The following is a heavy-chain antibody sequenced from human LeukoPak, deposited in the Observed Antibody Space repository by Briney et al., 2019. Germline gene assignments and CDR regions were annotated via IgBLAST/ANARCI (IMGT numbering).Heavy chain of an antibody. V-gene: IGHV3-15*01. CDR3: TRDRGAYNLYDY. J-gene: IGHJ4*02. Sequence: PGGSLRLSCAASGFTISSAWISWVRQAPGKGLEWVGRVKSKTDGGTTDYAAPVKGRFAISRDDSKNTLYLQMNSLKAEDTAVYHCTRDRGAYNLYDYWGQGTLVTVSS. CDR1: GFTISSAW. D-gene: IGHD1-1*01. CDR2: VKSKTDGGTT.